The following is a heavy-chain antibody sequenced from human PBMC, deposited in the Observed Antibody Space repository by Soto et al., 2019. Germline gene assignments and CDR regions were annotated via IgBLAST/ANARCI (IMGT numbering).Heavy chain of an antibody. Sequence: SGGSLRLSCAASGFPFSDYYMSWIRQAPGKGLEWVSYISSSGSTIYYADSVKGRFTISRDNAKNSLYLQMNSLRAEDTAVYYCARGPYDYVWGSDPPHFDYWGQGTLVTVSS. CDR3: ARGPYDYVWGSDPPHFDY. CDR1: GFPFSDYY. V-gene: IGHV3-11*01. J-gene: IGHJ4*02. D-gene: IGHD3-16*02. CDR2: ISSSGSTI.